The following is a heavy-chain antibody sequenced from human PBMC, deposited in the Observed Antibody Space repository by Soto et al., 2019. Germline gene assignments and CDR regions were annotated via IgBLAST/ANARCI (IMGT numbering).Heavy chain of an antibody. V-gene: IGHV3-53*01. Sequence: GGSLRLSCAASGFTVSSNYMSWVRQAPGKGLEWVSVIYSGGSTYYADSVKGRFTISRDNSKNTLYLQMNSLRAEDTAVYYCATSPPGYSPYYYYYGMDVWGQETTVTVSS. D-gene: IGHD4-4*01. J-gene: IGHJ6*02. CDR1: GFTVSSNY. CDR3: ATSPPGYSPYYYYYGMDV. CDR2: IYSGGST.